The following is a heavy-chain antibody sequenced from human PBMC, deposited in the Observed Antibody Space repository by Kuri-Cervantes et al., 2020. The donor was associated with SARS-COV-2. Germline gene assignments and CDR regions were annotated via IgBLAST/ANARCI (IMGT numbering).Heavy chain of an antibody. CDR3: ARQMMSSITIFGVVITRNWFDP. CDR2: IYYSGST. V-gene: IGHV4-39*01. J-gene: IGHJ5*02. D-gene: IGHD3-3*01. Sequence: SETLSLTCTVSGGSISSYYWGWIRQPPGKGLEWIGSIYYSGSTYYNPSLKSRVTISVDTSKNQFSLKLSSVTAADTAVYYCARQMMSSITIFGVVITRNWFDPWGQGILVTVSS. CDR1: GGSISSYY.